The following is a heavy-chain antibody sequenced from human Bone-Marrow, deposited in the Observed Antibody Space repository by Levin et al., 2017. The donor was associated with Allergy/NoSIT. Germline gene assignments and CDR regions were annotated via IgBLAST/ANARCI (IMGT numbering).Heavy chain of an antibody. CDR1: GFSVSNYW. J-gene: IGHJ6*03. V-gene: IGHV3-74*01. D-gene: IGHD1-26*01. CDR3: ARDEFLYSASSRNYYYYMDV. Sequence: GGSLRLSCAASGFSVSNYWMHWVRQAPGKGLVWVSRIDDNGNTKTYADSVKGRFTISRDNVKNTLYLQMNSLRAEDTGVYYCARDEFLYSASSRNYYYYMDVWGKGTAVTVSS. CDR2: IDDNGNTK.